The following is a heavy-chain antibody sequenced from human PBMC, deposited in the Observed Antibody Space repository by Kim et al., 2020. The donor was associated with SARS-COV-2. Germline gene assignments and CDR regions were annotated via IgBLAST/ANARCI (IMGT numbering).Heavy chain of an antibody. D-gene: IGHD3-10*01. CDR3: VSKGYGSGSLPGY. V-gene: IGHV3-23*01. Sequence: GGSLRLSCAASGFTFTSYAMSWVRQAPGKGLEWVSAVSGSGGYTYYADSVKGRFTISRDNSKNTLFLHMNSLRAEDTAVYYCVSKGYGSGSLPGYWGQGTLVTVSS. J-gene: IGHJ4*02. CDR1: GFTFTSYA. CDR2: VSGSGGYT.